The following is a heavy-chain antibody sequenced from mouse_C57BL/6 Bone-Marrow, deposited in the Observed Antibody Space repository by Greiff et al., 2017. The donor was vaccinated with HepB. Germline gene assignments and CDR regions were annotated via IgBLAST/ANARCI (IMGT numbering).Heavy chain of an antibody. CDR1: GYTFTSYW. D-gene: IGHD3-2*02. CDR2: IHPNSGST. Sequence: QVHVKQPGAELVKPGASVKLSCKASGYTFTSYWMHWVKQRPGQGLEWIGMIHPNSGSTNYNEKFKSKATLTVDKSSSTAYMQLSSLTSEDSAVYYCARFRVWFAYWGQGTLVTVSA. V-gene: IGHV1-64*01. J-gene: IGHJ3*01. CDR3: ARFRVWFAY.